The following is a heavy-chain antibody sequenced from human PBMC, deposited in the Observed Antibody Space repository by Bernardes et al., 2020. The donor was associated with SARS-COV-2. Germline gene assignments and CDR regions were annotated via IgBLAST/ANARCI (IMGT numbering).Heavy chain of an antibody. CDR2: IYYNGTT. CDR1: GDSVNNNNYY. D-gene: IGHD3-10*01. CDR3: ARQYYYGFNYMNV. V-gene: IGHV4-61*01. Sequence: SETLSLTCTVSGDSVNNNNYYWSWIRQPPGKTLEWIGYIYYNGTTKYNPSLESRVTMSVDTSKNQFSLELSSVTAADTGVYYCARQYYYGFNYMNVWGKGTTVTVS. J-gene: IGHJ6*03.